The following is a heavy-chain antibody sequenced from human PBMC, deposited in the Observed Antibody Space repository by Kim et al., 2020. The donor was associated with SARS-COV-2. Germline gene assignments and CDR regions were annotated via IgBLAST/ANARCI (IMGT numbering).Heavy chain of an antibody. CDR3: SRLRSFDYYWYFDL. CDR1: GFTFDDYG. V-gene: IGHV3-20*01. Sequence: GGSLRLSCAASGFTFDDYGMSWVRQAPGKGLEWVSGINWNGGSTGYADSVKGRITISRANAKNSLYLQMNSLRAEDTALYQCSRLRSFDYYWYFDLWGRGTLVTVSS. CDR2: INWNGGST. D-gene: IGHD3-9*01. J-gene: IGHJ2*01.